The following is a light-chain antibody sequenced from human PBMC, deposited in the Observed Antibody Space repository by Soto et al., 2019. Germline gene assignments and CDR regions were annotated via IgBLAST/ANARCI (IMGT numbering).Light chain of an antibody. CDR1: QSVSDY. Sequence: EFVLTQSPATLSLSPGERATLSCRASQSVSDYTAWFQQKPGQPPRLVIYEASNRATGIPDRFSGSGSGTDFTLTISSLDPEDFAVYYCQQRNNWPWTFGQGTKVDNK. J-gene: IGKJ1*01. CDR3: QQRNNWPWT. V-gene: IGKV3-11*01. CDR2: EAS.